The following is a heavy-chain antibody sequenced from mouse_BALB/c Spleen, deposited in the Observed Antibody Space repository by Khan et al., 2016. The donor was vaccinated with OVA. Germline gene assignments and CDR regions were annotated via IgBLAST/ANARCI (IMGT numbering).Heavy chain of an antibody. Sequence: QVQLQQSGAELVRPGVSVKISCKGSGYSFTAYAMHWVKQSHAKSLEWIGVISTYSGDANYTQPFKGKATMTVDKSSNTAYMDLARLTSEDSAIYYCARGGLSRYTMDYWGQGTSVTVSS. J-gene: IGHJ4*01. CDR2: ISTYSGDA. CDR3: ARGGLSRYTMDY. V-gene: IGHV1S137*01. CDR1: GYSFTAYA.